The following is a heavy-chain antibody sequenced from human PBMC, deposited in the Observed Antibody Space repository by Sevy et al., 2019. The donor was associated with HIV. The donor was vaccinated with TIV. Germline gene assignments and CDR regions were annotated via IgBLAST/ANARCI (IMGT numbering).Heavy chain of an antibody. D-gene: IGHD3-10*01. CDR2: ISSGSSYI. CDR3: AREDYYGSLYYFDY. CDR1: GFTFSNYF. J-gene: IGHJ4*02. Sequence: GGSLRLSCAASGFTFSNYFMNWVRQAPGKGLEWVSSISSGSSYIFYADSVKGRFTISRDNAKNSLYLHMNSLRAEDTAVYYCAREDYYGSLYYFDYWGPGTLVTVSS. V-gene: IGHV3-21*01.